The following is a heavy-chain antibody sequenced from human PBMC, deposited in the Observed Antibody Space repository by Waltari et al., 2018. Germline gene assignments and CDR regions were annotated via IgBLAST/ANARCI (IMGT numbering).Heavy chain of an antibody. CDR2: ISSSSSYI. V-gene: IGHV3-21*01. CDR1: GFTFSSYS. CDR3: ARAQADYGGNSGFDY. Sequence: EVQLVESGGGLVKPGGSLRLSCAASGFTFSSYSMNWVRQAPGKGFEWVASISSSSSYIYYADSVKGRFTISRDNAKNSLYLQMNSLRAEDTAVYYCARAQADYGGNSGFDYWGQGTLVTVSS. D-gene: IGHD2-21*02. J-gene: IGHJ4*02.